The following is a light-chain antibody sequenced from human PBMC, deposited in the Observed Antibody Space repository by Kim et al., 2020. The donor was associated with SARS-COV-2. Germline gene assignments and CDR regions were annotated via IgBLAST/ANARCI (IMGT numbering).Light chain of an antibody. Sequence: LSPGDGATLSCRASQSVGSSLAWYQQKYGQPPRLLIFDTSRRATGIPARFSGSGSETDFTLTSSSLEPEDFAVYYCYQRSTWPLTFGGGTKVDIK. V-gene: IGKV3-11*01. J-gene: IGKJ4*01. CDR1: QSVGSS. CDR3: YQRSTWPLT. CDR2: DTS.